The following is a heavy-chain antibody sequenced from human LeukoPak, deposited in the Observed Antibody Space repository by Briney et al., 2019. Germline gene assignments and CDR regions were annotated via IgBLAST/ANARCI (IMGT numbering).Heavy chain of an antibody. CDR1: GFTFSHAW. CDR3: TTDSGYSDGTDFDY. V-gene: IGHV3-15*01. J-gene: IGHJ4*02. CDR2: IKSKTDGGTI. Sequence: MSGGSLRLSCAASGFTFSHAWMSWVRQAPGKGLEWVGRIKSKTDGGTIDDAAPVKGRFTISRDDSKNTLYLQMNSLKTEDTAVYYCTTDSGYSDGTDFDYWGQGTLVTVSS. D-gene: IGHD5-18*01.